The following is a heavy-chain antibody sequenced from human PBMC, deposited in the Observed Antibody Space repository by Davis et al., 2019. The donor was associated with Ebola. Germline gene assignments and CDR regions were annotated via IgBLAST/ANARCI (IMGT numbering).Heavy chain of an antibody. CDR1: GGSIISSSSY. CDR2: IYYSGIT. J-gene: IGHJ1*01. V-gene: IGHV4-39*07. CDR3: ARALRYTEYFQH. Sequence: SETLSLTCTVSGGSIISSSSYWGWIRQPPRKGLEWIGSIYYSGITYYNPSLKSRVTISVDTSKNQFSLKLSSVTAADTAVYYCARALRYTEYFQHWGQGTLVTVSS. D-gene: IGHD2-2*02.